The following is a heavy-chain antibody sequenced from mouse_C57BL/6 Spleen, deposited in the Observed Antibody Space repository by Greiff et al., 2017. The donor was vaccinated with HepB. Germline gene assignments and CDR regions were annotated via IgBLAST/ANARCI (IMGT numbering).Heavy chain of an antibody. CDR3: ARGGIYYEYYFDY. V-gene: IGHV1-82*01. J-gene: IGHJ2*01. CDR2: IYPGDGDT. D-gene: IGHD2-4*01. Sequence: QVQLQQSGPELVKPGASVKISCKASGYAFSSSWMNWLKQRPGKGLEWIGRIYPGDGDTNYNGKFKGKATLTADKSSSTAYMQLSSLTSEDSAVYFCARGGIYYEYYFDYWGQGTTLTVSS. CDR1: GYAFSSSW.